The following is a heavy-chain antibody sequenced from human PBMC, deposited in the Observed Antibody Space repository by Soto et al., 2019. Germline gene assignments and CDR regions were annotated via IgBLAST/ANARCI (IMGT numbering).Heavy chain of an antibody. V-gene: IGHV4-34*01. D-gene: IGHD3-3*01. J-gene: IGHJ5*02. Sequence: SETLSLTCAVYGGSFSGYYWSWIRQPPGKGLEWIGEINHSGSTNYNPSLKSRVTISVDTSKNQFSLKLSSVTTADTAVYYCARVGRDYDFWSGPSRRWFDPWGQGTLVTVSS. CDR3: ARVGRDYDFWSGPSRRWFDP. CDR1: GGSFSGYY. CDR2: INHSGST.